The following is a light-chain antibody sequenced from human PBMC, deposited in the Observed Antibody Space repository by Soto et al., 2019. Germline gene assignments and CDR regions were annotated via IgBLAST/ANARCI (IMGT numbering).Light chain of an antibody. V-gene: IGLV1-40*01. Sequence: QSVLTQPPSVSGAPGQRVTISCTGSSSNIGAGYDVHWYQQLPGTAPILLIYGNTNRPSGVPDRFSGFKSGMSASLTITGLQAEDEADYYCQSYDTSLSGSIFGGGTKVTVL. J-gene: IGLJ2*01. CDR3: QSYDTSLSGSI. CDR2: GNT. CDR1: SSNIGAGYD.